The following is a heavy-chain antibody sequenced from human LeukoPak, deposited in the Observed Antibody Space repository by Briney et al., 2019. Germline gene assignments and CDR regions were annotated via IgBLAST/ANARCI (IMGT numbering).Heavy chain of an antibody. CDR3: ARRIAAAATGILN. CDR1: GYSFTNYW. D-gene: IGHD6-13*01. J-gene: IGHJ4*02. V-gene: IGHV5-51*01. Sequence: GESLKISCKGSGYSFTNYWIGWVRQMPGKGLEWMGIIYPGDSDIRYSPSFQGQVTISADKSISTAYLQWSSLKASDTAMYYCARRIAAAATGILNWGQGTLVTVSS. CDR2: IYPGDSDI.